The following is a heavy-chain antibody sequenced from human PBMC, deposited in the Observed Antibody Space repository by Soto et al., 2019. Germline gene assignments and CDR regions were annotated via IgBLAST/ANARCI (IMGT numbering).Heavy chain of an antibody. CDR1: GGSFSGYY. D-gene: IGHD3-9*01. Sequence: SETLSLTCAVYGGSFSGYYWSWIRQPPGKGLEWIGEINHSGSTNYNPSLKSRVTISVDTSKNQFSLKLSSVTAADTAVYYCAACYYLTGFSCREIKWFDPWGQGTLVTVSS. V-gene: IGHV4-34*01. CDR2: INHSGST. J-gene: IGHJ5*02. CDR3: AACYYLTGFSCREIKWFDP.